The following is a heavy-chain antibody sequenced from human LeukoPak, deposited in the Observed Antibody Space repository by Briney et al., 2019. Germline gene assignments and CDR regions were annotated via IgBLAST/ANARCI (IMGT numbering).Heavy chain of an antibody. Sequence: GGSLRLSCAASGFTFSSYAMSWVRQAPGKGLEWVSAISASGGSTYYADSVKGRFTISRDNSKNTLYLQMNSLRAEDTAVYYCAKGDYYDPKFDYWGQGTLVTVST. V-gene: IGHV3-23*01. J-gene: IGHJ4*02. CDR3: AKGDYYDPKFDY. CDR2: ISASGGST. D-gene: IGHD3-22*01. CDR1: GFTFSSYA.